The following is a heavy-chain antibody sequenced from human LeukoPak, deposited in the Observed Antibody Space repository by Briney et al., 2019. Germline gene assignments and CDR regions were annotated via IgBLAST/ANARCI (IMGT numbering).Heavy chain of an antibody. CDR3: AREAFWSGLNWFDP. D-gene: IGHD3-3*01. CDR1: GGSFSGYY. V-gene: IGHV4-34*01. CDR2: INHSGST. Sequence: PSETLSLTCAVYGGSFSGYYWSWIRQPPGKGLEWIGEINHSGSTNYNPSLKSRVTISVDTSKNQFSLKLNSVTAADTAVYYCAREAFWSGLNWFDPWGQGTLVTVSS. J-gene: IGHJ5*02.